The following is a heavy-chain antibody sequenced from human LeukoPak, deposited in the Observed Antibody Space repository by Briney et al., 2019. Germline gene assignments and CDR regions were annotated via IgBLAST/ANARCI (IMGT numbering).Heavy chain of an antibody. CDR3: ARGVGYDSSGYYFDY. J-gene: IGHJ4*02. CDR1: GGTFSSYA. Sequence: ASVKVSCKASGGTFSSYAISWVRQAPGQGLEWMGRIIPILGIANYAQKFQGRVTITADKSTSTAYMELSSLRSEDTAVYYCARGVGYDSSGYYFDYWGRGTLVTVSS. V-gene: IGHV1-69*04. D-gene: IGHD3-22*01. CDR2: IIPILGIA.